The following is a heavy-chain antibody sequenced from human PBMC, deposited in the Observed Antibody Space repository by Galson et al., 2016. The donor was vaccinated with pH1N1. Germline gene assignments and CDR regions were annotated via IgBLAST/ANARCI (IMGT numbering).Heavy chain of an antibody. CDR3: ARQTIVLAVPKSYLDS. V-gene: IGHV4-39*01. CDR2: IFDDGAT. D-gene: IGHD3-9*01. CDR1: GASISSSAYF. J-gene: IGHJ4*02. Sequence: ETLSLTCKVSGASISSSAYFWGWVRQPPGKQLEWIGSIFDDGATYYNPSLKSRVTVSVDTSKNQFSLLLKSVTAADTAVFYCARQTIVLAVPKSYLDSWGQGTLVTVSS.